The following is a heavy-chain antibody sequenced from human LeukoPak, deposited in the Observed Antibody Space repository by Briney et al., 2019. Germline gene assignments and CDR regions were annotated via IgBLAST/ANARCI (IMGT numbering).Heavy chain of an antibody. D-gene: IGHD6-6*01. J-gene: IGHJ6*03. CDR3: ARRGRGYSSSSEGARYSGSTPRRGYYYYMDV. Sequence: GGSLRLSCAASGFTFSSYGMHWVRQAPGKGLEWVAVIWYDGSNKYYADSVKGRFTISRDNSKNTLYLQMNSLRAEDTAVYYCARRGRGYSSSSEGARYSGSTPRRGYYYYMDVWGKGTTVTVSS. CDR1: GFTFSSYG. CDR2: IWYDGSNK. V-gene: IGHV3-33*01.